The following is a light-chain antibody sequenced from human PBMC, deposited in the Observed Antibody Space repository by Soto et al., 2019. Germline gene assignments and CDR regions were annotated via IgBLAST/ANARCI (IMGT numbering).Light chain of an antibody. V-gene: IGLV1-47*01. J-gene: IGLJ3*02. CDR1: SYNVGKNL. CDR2: KNN. CDR3: AAWDDSLSAWV. Sequence: QSVLTQPPSASGTPGQRVTISCSGGSYNVGKNLVYWYQQRPGTAPKLIIFKNNQRPSGVPDRFSGSNSGSSASLAISGLRSEDEADYFCAAWDDSLSAWVFGGGTKPPS.